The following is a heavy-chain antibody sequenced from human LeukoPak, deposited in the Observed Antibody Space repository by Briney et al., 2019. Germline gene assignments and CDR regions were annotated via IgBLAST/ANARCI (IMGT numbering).Heavy chain of an antibody. V-gene: IGHV3-30*01. CDR1: GFTFSSYT. CDR3: ARPDSGSWSVGVDC. J-gene: IGHJ4*02. CDR2: ISSDGSNK. D-gene: IGHD6-13*01. Sequence: GRSLRLSCAASGFTFSSYTMHWVRQAPGKGLEWVAVISSDGSNKYYADSVKGRFTISRDNARNTLYLQMNSLRAEDTAVYYCARPDSGSWSVGVDCWGQGTLVTVSS.